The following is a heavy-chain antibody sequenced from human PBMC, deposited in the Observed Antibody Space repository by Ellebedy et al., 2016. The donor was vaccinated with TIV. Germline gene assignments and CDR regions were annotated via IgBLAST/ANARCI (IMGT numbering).Heavy chain of an antibody. D-gene: IGHD1-26*01. J-gene: IGHJ6*02. V-gene: IGHV4-39*01. CDR1: GGSISSGDYY. Sequence: MPGGSLRLSRTVSGGSISSGDYYWSWIRQPPGKGLEWIGSIYYSGSTYYNPSLKSRVTISVDTSKNQFSLKLRSVTAADTAVYYCAKVGASTFGYNYYGMDVWGQGTTVTVSS. CDR3: AKVGASTFGYNYYGMDV. CDR2: IYYSGST.